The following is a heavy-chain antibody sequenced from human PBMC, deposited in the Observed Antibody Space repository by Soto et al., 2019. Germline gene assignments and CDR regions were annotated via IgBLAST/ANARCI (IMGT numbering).Heavy chain of an antibody. V-gene: IGHV1-2*04. J-gene: IGHJ4*02. CDR3: ARGGRQAVAGTPTIDY. D-gene: IGHD6-19*01. CDR1: GYTFTGYY. CDR2: INPNSGGT. Sequence: GASVKVSCKASGYTFTGYYMHWVRQAPGQGLEWMGWINPNSGGTNYAQKFQGWVTMTRDTSISTAYMELSRLRSDDTAVYYCARGGRQAVAGTPTIDYWGQGTLVTVSS.